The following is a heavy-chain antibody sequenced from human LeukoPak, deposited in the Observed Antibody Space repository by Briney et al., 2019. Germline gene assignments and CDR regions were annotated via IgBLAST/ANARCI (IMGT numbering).Heavy chain of an antibody. CDR3: AGFSGSYLSGAFDI. V-gene: IGHV4-39*01. J-gene: IGHJ3*02. Sequence: SSETLSLTYTVSGGSVSSSSYYWGWIRQPPGKGLEWIGSIYYSGSTYYNPSFKSRVTISADTSKNQFSLKLSSVTAADTSVYYCAGFSGSYLSGAFDIWGQGTMVTVSS. CDR1: GGSVSSSSYY. D-gene: IGHD1-26*01. CDR2: IYYSGST.